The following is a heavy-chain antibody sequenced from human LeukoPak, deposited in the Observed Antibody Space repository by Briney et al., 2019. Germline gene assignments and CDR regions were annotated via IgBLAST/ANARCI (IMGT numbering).Heavy chain of an antibody. V-gene: IGHV3-21*01. CDR3: ARDPRGLRGSSWYSFDY. J-gene: IGHJ4*02. CDR2: ISSSSYI. D-gene: IGHD6-13*01. CDR1: GFTFSSYS. Sequence: GGSLRLSCAASGFTFSSYSMNWVRQAPGKGLEWVSSISSSSYIYYADSVKGRFTISRDNAKNSLYLQMNSLRAEDTAVYYCARDPRGLRGSSWYSFDYWGQGTLVTVSS.